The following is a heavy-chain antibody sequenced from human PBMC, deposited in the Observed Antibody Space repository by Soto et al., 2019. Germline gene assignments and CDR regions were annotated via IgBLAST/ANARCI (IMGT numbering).Heavy chain of an antibody. CDR2: IIPILGIA. CDR3: PSRTGDSYYYYYMDV. D-gene: IGHD1-1*01. V-gene: IGHV1-69*02. Sequence: ASVNVSCKTSGGTFSSYTISCVRQAPGQGLEWMGRIIPILGIANYAQKLQGRVTITADKSTSTAYMELSSLRSGDTAVYYCPSRTGDSYYYYYMDVWGKGTTVTVSS. J-gene: IGHJ6*03. CDR1: GGTFSSYT.